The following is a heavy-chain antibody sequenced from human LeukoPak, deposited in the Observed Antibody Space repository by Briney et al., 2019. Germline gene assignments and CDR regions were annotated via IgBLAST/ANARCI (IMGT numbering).Heavy chain of an antibody. Sequence: PSETLSLTCTVSGGSISSYYWSWIRQPPGKGLEWIGYIYYSGTTNYNPSLKSRVTISVDTSKNQFSMKVNSVTAADTAVYYCARARTETSHFDYWGQGTLVTVSS. D-gene: IGHD1-7*01. CDR3: ARARTETSHFDY. V-gene: IGHV4-59*01. CDR2: IYYSGTT. CDR1: GGSISSYY. J-gene: IGHJ4*02.